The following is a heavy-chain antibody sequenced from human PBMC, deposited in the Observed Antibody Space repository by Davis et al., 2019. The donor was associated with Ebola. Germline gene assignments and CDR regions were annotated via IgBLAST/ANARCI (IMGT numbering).Heavy chain of an antibody. CDR3: ASRVYAYWFDP. Sequence: PSETLSLTCTVSGGSISSGGYYWSWIRQPPGKGLEWIGEINHSGSTNYNPSLKSRVTISVDTSKNQFSLKLSSVTAADTAVYYCASRVYAYWFDPWGQGTLVTVSS. J-gene: IGHJ5*02. CDR1: GGSISSGGYY. V-gene: IGHV4-39*07. D-gene: IGHD2-8*01. CDR2: INHSGST.